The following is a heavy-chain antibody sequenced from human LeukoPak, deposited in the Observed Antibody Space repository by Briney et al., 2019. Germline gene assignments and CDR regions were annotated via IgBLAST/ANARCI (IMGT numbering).Heavy chain of an antibody. Sequence: PGGSLRLSCAASGFAFSNQAMGWVRQSSGKGLEWVSAISDSGGSRYYADSVKGRFTISRDNSKNTLFLQMNSLRAEDTAVYYCVKGARRTSGWYFFDYWGQGTRVTVSS. D-gene: IGHD6-19*01. J-gene: IGHJ4*02. V-gene: IGHV3-23*01. CDR1: GFAFSNQA. CDR3: VKGARRTSGWYFFDY. CDR2: ISDSGGSR.